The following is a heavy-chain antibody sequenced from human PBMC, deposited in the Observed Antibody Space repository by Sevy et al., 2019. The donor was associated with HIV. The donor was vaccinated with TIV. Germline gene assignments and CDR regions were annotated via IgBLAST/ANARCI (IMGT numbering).Heavy chain of an antibody. CDR2: ISRYNA. Sequence: ASVKVSCKASGYTFENYGLGWVRQAPGEGLEWMGRISRYNANYAQHLQGRVTMTTDTSTSTAYMELRSLRSDDTAVYYCARAPSGSQGPGQYFQHWGQGTLVTVSS. CDR1: GYTFENYG. V-gene: IGHV1-18*01. D-gene: IGHD1-26*01. CDR3: ARAPSGSQGPGQYFQH. J-gene: IGHJ1*01.